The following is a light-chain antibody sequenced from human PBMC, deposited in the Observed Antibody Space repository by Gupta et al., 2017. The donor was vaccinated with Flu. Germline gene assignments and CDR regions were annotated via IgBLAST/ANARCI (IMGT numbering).Light chain of an antibody. Sequence: SSELTQPPSVSVSPGQTARPTCSGDALADQYGYWYQQKPGQAPTMVVRKDDQRPSGIPERFSGSSSGTKFTLTISGVQAEDEADYYCQSSDNRGTYVIFGGGTKLTVL. CDR2: KDD. CDR3: QSSDNRGTYVI. J-gene: IGLJ2*01. CDR1: ALADQY. V-gene: IGLV3-25*03.